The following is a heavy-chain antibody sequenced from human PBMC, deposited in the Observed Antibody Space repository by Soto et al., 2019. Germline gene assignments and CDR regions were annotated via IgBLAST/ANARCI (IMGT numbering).Heavy chain of an antibody. Sequence: EVQLLESGGGLVQPGGSLRLSCAASGFTFSSYAMSWVRQAPGKGLEWVSAISGSGGSTYYADSVKGRFTISRDNSKKTLYLQISSLRAEDTAVYYCAKEGEHSSAWANFDYGGQGTLVTVSS. D-gene: IGHD6-19*01. V-gene: IGHV3-23*01. CDR1: GFTFSSYA. J-gene: IGHJ4*02. CDR3: AKEGEHSSAWANFDY. CDR2: ISGSGGST.